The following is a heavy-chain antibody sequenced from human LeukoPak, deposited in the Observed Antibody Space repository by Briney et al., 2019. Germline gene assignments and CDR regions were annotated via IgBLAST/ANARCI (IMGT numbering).Heavy chain of an antibody. CDR2: ISTSGGST. J-gene: IGHJ4*02. V-gene: IGHV3-23*01. D-gene: IGHD3-10*01. CDR1: GFTFSTYS. Sequence: GGSLRLSCAASGFTFSTYSMSWVRQAPGKGLEWVSAISTSGGSTYYADSVKGRFTIPRDNSKNTLYLQMNSLRAEDTAVYYCAIWFGESKTLDYWGQGTLVTVSS. CDR3: AIWFGESKTLDY.